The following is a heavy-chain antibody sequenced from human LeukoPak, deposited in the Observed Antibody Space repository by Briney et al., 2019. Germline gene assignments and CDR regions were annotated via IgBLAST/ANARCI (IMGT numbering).Heavy chain of an antibody. D-gene: IGHD1-1*01. CDR1: GITFNSYT. Sequence: GGSLKLSCAASGITFNSYTMNWVRQAPGKGLEWVSSISSSSSYIYYAASVKGRFTISRDNAKNSLYLQMNRLRAEDTAVYYCARERQLERLAFGKEGSAFDYWGQGTLVTVSS. CDR3: ARERQLERLAFGKEGSAFDY. CDR2: ISSSSSYI. V-gene: IGHV3-21*01. J-gene: IGHJ4*02.